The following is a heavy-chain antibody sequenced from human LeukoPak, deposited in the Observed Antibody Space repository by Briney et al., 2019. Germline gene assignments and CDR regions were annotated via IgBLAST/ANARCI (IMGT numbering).Heavy chain of an antibody. CDR2: ISGSGGST. D-gene: IGHD1-7*01. CDR1: GFTFSSYA. J-gene: IGHJ6*03. Sequence: GGSLRLSCAASGFTFSSYAMSWVRQAPGKGLEWVSAISGSGGSTYYADSVKGRFTISRDNSKNTLYLQMNSLRAEDTAVYYCAKSNWLNYNWNYDDYYYYMDVWGKGTTVTVSS. CDR3: AKSNWLNYNWNYDDYYYYMDV. V-gene: IGHV3-23*01.